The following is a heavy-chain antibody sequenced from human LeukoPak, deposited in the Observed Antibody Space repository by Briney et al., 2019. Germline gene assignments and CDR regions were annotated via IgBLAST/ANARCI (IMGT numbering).Heavy chain of an antibody. CDR2: ISAYNGNT. CDR1: GYSFTTYG. D-gene: IGHD6-6*01. Sequence: ASVKVSCKASGYSFTTYGITWVRQAPGQGLEWMGWISAYNGNTNYAQKLQGGVTMTTDTSTSTAYMELRSLTSDDTAVYHCARDMIAARPNWFDPWGQGTLVTVSS. CDR3: ARDMIAARPNWFDP. J-gene: IGHJ5*02. V-gene: IGHV1-18*01.